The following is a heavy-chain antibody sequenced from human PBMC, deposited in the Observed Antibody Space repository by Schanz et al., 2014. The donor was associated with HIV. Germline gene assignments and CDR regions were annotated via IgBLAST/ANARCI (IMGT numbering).Heavy chain of an antibody. CDR2: ISYDGSTK. CDR3: ANEEVPNDY. V-gene: IGHV3-30*18. CDR1: GFTFSSYS. Sequence: VQLLESGGGLVQPGGSLRLSCAASGFTFSSYSMSWVRQAPGKGLEWVAGISYDGSTKYYADSVKGRFTISRDNSKNTLYLQMNSLRVEDTAVYYCANEEVPNDYWGQGTLVTVSS. J-gene: IGHJ4*02.